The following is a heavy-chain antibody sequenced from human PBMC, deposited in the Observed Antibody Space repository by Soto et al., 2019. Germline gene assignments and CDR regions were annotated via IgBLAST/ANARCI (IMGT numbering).Heavy chain of an antibody. CDR2: INSDGSNT. J-gene: IGHJ4*02. V-gene: IGHV3-74*01. D-gene: IGHD3-9*01. Sequence: EVQLVASGGGLVQTGGSLRLSCAASGFTFSSYWMHWVRQAPGKGLVGVSRINSDGSNTNYADSVKGRFTIFRDNAKNTLYLQMNSLIAEDTFVYYCARPFTGLDYWGQGTLVTVAS. CDR1: GFTFSSYW. CDR3: ARPFTGLDY.